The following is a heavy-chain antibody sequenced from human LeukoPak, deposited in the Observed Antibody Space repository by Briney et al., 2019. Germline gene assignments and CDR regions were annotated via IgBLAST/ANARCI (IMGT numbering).Heavy chain of an antibody. Sequence: GGSLRLSCEASGFTFSYYGIHWVRQAPDKGLEWVAVISDDGTTTFYADSVKGRITISRDNSKNTLYLQMISLRADDTAVYYCAKDQGSGWFGGFDIWGQGTMVTVSS. CDR1: GFTFSYYG. V-gene: IGHV3-30*18. CDR3: AKDQGSGWFGGFDI. CDR2: ISDDGTTT. D-gene: IGHD6-19*01. J-gene: IGHJ3*02.